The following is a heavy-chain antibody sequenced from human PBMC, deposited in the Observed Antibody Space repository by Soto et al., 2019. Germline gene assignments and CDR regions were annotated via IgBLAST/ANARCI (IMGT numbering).Heavy chain of an antibody. D-gene: IGHD2-15*01. Sequence: SETLSLTCAVYGGSFSGYYWSWIRQPPGKGLEWIGEINHSGSTNYNPSLKSRVTISVDTSKNQFSLKLSSVTAADTAVYYCARDIVVVVAATERWFDPWGQGTLVTVSS. V-gene: IGHV4-34*01. CDR3: ARDIVVVVAATERWFDP. CDR1: GGSFSGYY. CDR2: INHSGST. J-gene: IGHJ5*02.